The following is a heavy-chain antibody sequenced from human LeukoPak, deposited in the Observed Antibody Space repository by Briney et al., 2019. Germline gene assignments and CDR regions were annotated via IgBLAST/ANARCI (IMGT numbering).Heavy chain of an antibody. CDR2: MNPNSGNT. Sequence: RASVKVSCKASGYTFTSYDINWVRQATGQGLEWMGWMNPNSGNTGYAQMFQGRVTMTRNTSISTAYMELSSLRSDDTAVYYCARKRGSYSFDYWGQGTLVTVSS. J-gene: IGHJ4*02. CDR1: GYTFTSYD. V-gene: IGHV1-8*01. D-gene: IGHD1-26*01. CDR3: ARKRGSYSFDY.